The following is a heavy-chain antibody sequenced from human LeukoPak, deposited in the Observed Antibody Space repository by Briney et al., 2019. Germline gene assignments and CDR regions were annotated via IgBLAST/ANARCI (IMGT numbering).Heavy chain of an antibody. CDR2: ISSSSSYI. CDR1: GFTFSSYS. J-gene: IGHJ4*02. Sequence: GGSLRLSCAASGFTFSSYSMNWVRQAPGKGLEWVPSISSSSSYIYYADSVKGRFTISRDNAKNSLYLQMNSLRAEDTAVYYCARDGGIAVAGPVAFDYWGQGTLVTVSS. CDR3: ARDGGIAVAGPVAFDY. D-gene: IGHD6-19*01. V-gene: IGHV3-21*01.